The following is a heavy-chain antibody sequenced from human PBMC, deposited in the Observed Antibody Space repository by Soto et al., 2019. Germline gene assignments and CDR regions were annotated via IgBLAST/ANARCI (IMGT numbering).Heavy chain of an antibody. CDR1: GGSFSGYY. D-gene: IGHD2-2*01. CDR3: ARVVPAAMAFDI. Sequence: SETLSLTCAVYGGSFSGYYWSWIRQPPGKGLEWIGYINYSGSTNYNPSLKSRVTISVDTSKNQFSLKLSSVTAADTAVYYCARVVPAAMAFDIWGQGTMVTVSS. CDR2: INYSGST. J-gene: IGHJ3*02. V-gene: IGHV4-59*01.